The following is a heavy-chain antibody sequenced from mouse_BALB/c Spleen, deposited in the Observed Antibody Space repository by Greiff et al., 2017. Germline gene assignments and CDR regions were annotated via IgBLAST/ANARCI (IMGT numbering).Heavy chain of an antibody. Sequence: EVQLVESGPGLVKPSQSLSLTCTVTGYSITSDYAWNWIRQFPGNKLEWMGYISYSGSTSYNPSLKSRISITRDTSKNQFFLQLNSVTTEDTATYYCARWPYGSSYDYAMDYWGQGTSVTVSS. CDR1: GYSITSDYA. D-gene: IGHD1-1*01. CDR3: ARWPYGSSYDYAMDY. CDR2: ISYSGST. J-gene: IGHJ4*01. V-gene: IGHV3-2*02.